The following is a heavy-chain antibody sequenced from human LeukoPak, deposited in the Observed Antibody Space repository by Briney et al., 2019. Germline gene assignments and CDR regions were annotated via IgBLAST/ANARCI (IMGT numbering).Heavy chain of an antibody. D-gene: IGHD5-24*01. J-gene: IGHJ4*02. V-gene: IGHV4-59*01. CDR1: GDSISSYY. CDR2: IYYSGST. Sequence: PSETLSLTCTVSGDSISSYYWSWIRQPPGKGLEWIGYIYYSGSTNYNPSLKSRVTISVHTSKNQFSLKLSSVTAADTAVYYCARVRGEMATAFFDYWGQGTLVTVSS. CDR3: ARVRGEMATAFFDY.